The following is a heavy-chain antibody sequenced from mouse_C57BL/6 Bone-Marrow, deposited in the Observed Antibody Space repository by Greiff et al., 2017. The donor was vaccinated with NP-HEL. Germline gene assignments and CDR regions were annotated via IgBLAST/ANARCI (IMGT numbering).Heavy chain of an antibody. Sequence: EVKLVESGGGLVQPGGSLKLSCAASGFTFSDYGMAWVRQAPSTGPEWVALISNLAYSIYYAETVTGRSTFSRENDKNTRYLEMRSLRSEDTAMYYCARQGRGLGFAYWGQGTLVTVSA. CDR2: ISNLAYSI. CDR1: GFTFSDYG. D-gene: IGHD2-4*01. CDR3: ARQGRGLGFAY. V-gene: IGHV5-15*01. J-gene: IGHJ3*01.